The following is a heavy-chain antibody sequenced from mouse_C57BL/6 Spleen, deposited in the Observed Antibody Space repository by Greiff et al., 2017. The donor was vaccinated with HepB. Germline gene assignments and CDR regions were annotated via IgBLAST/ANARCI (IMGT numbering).Heavy chain of an antibody. V-gene: IGHV1-85*01. Sequence: QVQLQQSGPELVKPGASVKLSCKASGYTFTSYDINWVKQRPGQGLELIGWIYPRDGSTKYNEKFKGKATLTVDTSSSTAYMELHSLTSEDSAVYFCARDEDYYYGSSFDYWGQGTTLTVSS. CDR1: GYTFTSYD. CDR2: IYPRDGST. D-gene: IGHD1-1*01. CDR3: ARDEDYYYGSSFDY. J-gene: IGHJ2*01.